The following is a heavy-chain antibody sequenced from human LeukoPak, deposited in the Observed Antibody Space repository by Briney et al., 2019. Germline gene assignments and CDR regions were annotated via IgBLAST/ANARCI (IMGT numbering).Heavy chain of an antibody. D-gene: IGHD6-19*01. Sequence: PGGSLRLSCAASGITFSTYAMTWVRQAPGKRLEWVSSINYSGSGTFYADSVKGRFTISRDNSKDTLYLQMNSLRVEDTAVYYCAKEEYDSGWYKWFGPWGQGTLVTVSS. CDR3: AKEEYDSGWYKWFGP. J-gene: IGHJ5*02. CDR2: INYSGSGT. V-gene: IGHV3-23*01. CDR1: GITFSTYA.